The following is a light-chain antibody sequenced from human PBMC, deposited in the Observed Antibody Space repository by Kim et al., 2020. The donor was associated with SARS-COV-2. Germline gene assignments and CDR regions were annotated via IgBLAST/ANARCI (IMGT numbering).Light chain of an antibody. CDR1: ISDVGRYKY. CDR2: DVS. Sequence: GQSITISCPGTISDVGRYKYVSWYQQHPGKAPKLMIYDVSERPSGVSNRFSGSKSGNTASLTISGLQAEDEANYYCSSYASSRSYVFGTGTKVTVL. J-gene: IGLJ1*01. CDR3: SSYASSRSYV. V-gene: IGLV2-14*04.